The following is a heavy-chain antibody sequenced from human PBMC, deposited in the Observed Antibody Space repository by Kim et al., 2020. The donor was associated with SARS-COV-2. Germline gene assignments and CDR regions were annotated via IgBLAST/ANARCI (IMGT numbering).Heavy chain of an antibody. Sequence: SQTLSLTCTVSGGSISSTTYYWGWIRQPPGKGLEWIASIFYSGRTYYNPSLKSRVTMSVDTSENQFSLKLSSVTAADTAVYYCARLRSYFAGADYWGQGTLVTVSS. D-gene: IGHD2-8*01. CDR3: ARLRSYFAGADY. CDR2: IFYSGRT. CDR1: GGSISSTTYY. J-gene: IGHJ4*02. V-gene: IGHV4-39*07.